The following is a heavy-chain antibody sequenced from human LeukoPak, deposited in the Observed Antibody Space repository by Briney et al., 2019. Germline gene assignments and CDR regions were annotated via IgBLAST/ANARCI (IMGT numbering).Heavy chain of an antibody. J-gene: IGHJ5*02. CDR2: INPTGGST. CDR1: GYTFTSYY. D-gene: IGHD2-15*01. CDR3: ARAHTLPFDSFSP. Sequence: ASVKVSCKASGYTFTSYYMHWVRQAPGQGLEWMGIINPTGGSTTYAQNFQGRVTMTTDTSASTVYMELSSLGSDDTAVYYCARAHTLPFDSFSPWGQGTLVTVSS. V-gene: IGHV1-46*01.